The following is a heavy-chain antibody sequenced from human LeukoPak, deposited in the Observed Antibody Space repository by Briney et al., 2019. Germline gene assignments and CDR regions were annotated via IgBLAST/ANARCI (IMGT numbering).Heavy chain of an antibody. Sequence: SETLSLTCAVYGGSFSGYYWSWIRQPPGKGLEWIGEINHSGSTNYNPSLKSRVTISVDTSKNQFSLKVNSVTAADTAVYFCARGGRHGGYQDFDYWGQGTLVTVSS. CDR1: GGSFSGYY. CDR3: ARGGRHGGYQDFDY. CDR2: INHSGST. J-gene: IGHJ4*02. D-gene: IGHD5-12*01. V-gene: IGHV4-34*01.